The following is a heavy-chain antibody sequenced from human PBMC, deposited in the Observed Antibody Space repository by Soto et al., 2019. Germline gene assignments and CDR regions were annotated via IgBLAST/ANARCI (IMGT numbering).Heavy chain of an antibody. CDR1: GFTFTNYW. CDR3: ARASRSGFSNYPLDY. D-gene: IGHD4-4*01. CDR2: IKEDGSEN. Sequence: GGSLRLSCVASGFTFTNYWMNWVRQAPGQGPEWVANIKEDGSENYYVDSVRGRFTISRDSAKNSLYLQMNSLRVEDTAVYYCARASRSGFSNYPLDYWGQGTLVTVS. J-gene: IGHJ4*02. V-gene: IGHV3-7*01.